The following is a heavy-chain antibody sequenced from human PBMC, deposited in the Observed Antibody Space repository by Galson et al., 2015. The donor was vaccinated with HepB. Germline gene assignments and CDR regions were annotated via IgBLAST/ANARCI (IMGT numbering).Heavy chain of an antibody. J-gene: IGHJ4*02. V-gene: IGHV3-21*01. CDR3: ARDTLRYFDRLGSYFDY. D-gene: IGHD3-9*01. Sequence: SLRLSCAASGFTFSSYSMNWVRQAPGKGLEWVSSISSSSSYIYYADSVKGRFTISRDNAKNSLYLQMNSLRAEDTAVYYCARDTLRYFDRLGSYFDYWGQGTLVTVSS. CDR1: GFTFSSYS. CDR2: ISSSSSYI.